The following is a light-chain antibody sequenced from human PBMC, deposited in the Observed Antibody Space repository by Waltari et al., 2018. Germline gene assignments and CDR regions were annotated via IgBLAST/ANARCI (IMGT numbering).Light chain of an antibody. V-gene: IGLV2-14*01. J-gene: IGLJ1*01. CDR1: SSDVGGYNY. CDR3: SSYTASSTLGV. CDR2: DVS. Sequence: QSALTQPASVSGSPGQSITISRTGTSSDVGGYNYVSWYQQHPGKAPKLMIYDVSKRPSGVSNRFSGSKSGNTASLTISGLQAEDEADYYCSSYTASSTLGVFGTGTKVTVL.